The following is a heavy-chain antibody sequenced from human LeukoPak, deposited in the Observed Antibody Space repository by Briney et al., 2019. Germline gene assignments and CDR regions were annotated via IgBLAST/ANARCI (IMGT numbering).Heavy chain of an antibody. J-gene: IGHJ4*02. Sequence: GGSLRLSCAASGFTFSNYWMSWVRQAPGKGLEWVASIKEDGSEKYYVDSVRGRFTISRDNAKNSLSLQVNSLRAEDTAVYYCVRYTRRYPFDYWGQGTLVTVSS. CDR2: IKEDGSEK. V-gene: IGHV3-7*04. CDR1: GFTFSNYW. CDR3: VRYTRRYPFDY. D-gene: IGHD2-2*02.